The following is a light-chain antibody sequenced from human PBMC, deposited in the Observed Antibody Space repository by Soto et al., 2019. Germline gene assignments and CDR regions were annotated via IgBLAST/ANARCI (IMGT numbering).Light chain of an antibody. Sequence: QSVLTQPASVSWSPGQSITISCTGTSSDVGSYNLVSWYQQHPGKAPKLMIYEVSKRPSGVSNRFSGSKSGNTASLTISGLQAEDEADYYCCSYAGSSTFVYVFGTGTKVTVL. CDR3: CSYAGSSTFVYV. V-gene: IGLV2-23*02. CDR2: EVS. J-gene: IGLJ1*01. CDR1: SSDVGSYNL.